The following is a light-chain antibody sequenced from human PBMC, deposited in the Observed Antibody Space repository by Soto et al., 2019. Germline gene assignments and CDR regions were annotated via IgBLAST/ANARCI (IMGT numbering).Light chain of an antibody. CDR2: GNS. Sequence: QSVLTQPPSVSGAPGQGVTISCAGTSSNIGAFYDVHWYQQLPGTAPKLLIYGNSNRPSGVPDRFSGSKSGTSASLAITGLQAEDEADYYCQSYDSSLSALVFGGGTKLTVL. CDR1: SSNIGAFYD. J-gene: IGLJ3*02. CDR3: QSYDSSLSALV. V-gene: IGLV1-40*01.